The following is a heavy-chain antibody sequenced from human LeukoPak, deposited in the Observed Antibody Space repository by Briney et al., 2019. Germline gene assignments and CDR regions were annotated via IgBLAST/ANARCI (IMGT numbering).Heavy chain of an antibody. J-gene: IGHJ5*02. D-gene: IGHD3-10*01. CDR3: ARSMLVTGVIGNYYHP. CDR2: INPKSGGT. CDR1: VYTFTGYF. Sequence: ASVKASYKPSVYTFTGYFIHWVRQAPGQGLEWMGWINPKSGGTNYQQKFQDRVTMTRDTSITTASMEMSRLRSDDTAVYYCARSMLVTGVIGNYYHPWGQGTLVTVSS. V-gene: IGHV1-2*02.